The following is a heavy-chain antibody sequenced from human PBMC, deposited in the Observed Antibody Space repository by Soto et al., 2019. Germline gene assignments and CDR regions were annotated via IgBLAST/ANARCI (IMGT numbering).Heavy chain of an antibody. D-gene: IGHD2-21*02. CDR1: GYTFNTYY. J-gene: IGHJ4*02. CDR3: ARGGHMAVVPASFDY. V-gene: IGHV1-46*02. CDR2: IHPSGGGT. Sequence: QVQLVQSGAEVKKPGASVKVSCKPSGYTFNTYYLHWVRQAPGQALEWMGVIHPSGGGTTYAQKLLGRVTVTRDTYPSTVFMELSSLRSDDTAVYYCARGGHMAVVPASFDYWGQGTLVTVSS.